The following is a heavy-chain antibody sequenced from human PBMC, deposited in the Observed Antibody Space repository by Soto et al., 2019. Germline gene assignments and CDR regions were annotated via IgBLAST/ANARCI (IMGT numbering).Heavy chain of an antibody. CDR2: ISAYNGNT. D-gene: IGHD3-9*01. J-gene: IGHJ4*02. Sequence: ASVKVSCKASGYTFTSYGISWVRQAPGQGLEWMGWISAYNGNTNYAQKLQGRVTMTTDTSTSTAYMELRSLRSDDTAVYYCARLNYDILTGYYKDPDFDYWGQGTLVTVSS. CDR1: GYTFTSYG. V-gene: IGHV1-18*01. CDR3: ARLNYDILTGYYKDPDFDY.